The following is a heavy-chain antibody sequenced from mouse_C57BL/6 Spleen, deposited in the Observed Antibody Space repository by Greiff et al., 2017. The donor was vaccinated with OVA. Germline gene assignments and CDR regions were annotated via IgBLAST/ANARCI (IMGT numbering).Heavy chain of an antibody. CDR1: GFTFSSYA. CDR2: ISDGGSYT. CDR3: ARDHSIDFDY. D-gene: IGHD2-3*01. Sequence: EVQLVESGGGLVKPGGSLKLSCAASGFTFSSYAMSWVRQTPEKRLEWVATISDGGSYTYYPDNVKGRFTISRDNAKNNLYLQMSHLKSEDTAMYYCARDHSIDFDYWGQGTTLTVSS. V-gene: IGHV5-4*01. J-gene: IGHJ2*01.